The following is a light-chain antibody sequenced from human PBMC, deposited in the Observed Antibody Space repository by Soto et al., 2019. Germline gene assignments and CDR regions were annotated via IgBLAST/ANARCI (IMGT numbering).Light chain of an antibody. CDR2: DTS. V-gene: IGKV3-20*01. CDR1: QSVRDRY. CDR3: QQYGSSPGT. Sequence: EVGLTQSPGTLSLSPGVRAALSCRASQSVRDRYLAWYQQKPGQAPSLLIYDTSTRATGVPDRFSGSGSGTDFALTISRVEPEDFAIYFCQQYGSSPGTFGQGTKVEI. J-gene: IGKJ1*01.